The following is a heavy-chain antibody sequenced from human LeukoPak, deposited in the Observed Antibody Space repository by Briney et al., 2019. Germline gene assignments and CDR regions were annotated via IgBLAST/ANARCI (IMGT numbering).Heavy chain of an antibody. D-gene: IGHD3-10*01. CDR1: GFTFSFYA. J-gene: IGHJ3*01. V-gene: IGHV3-48*01. CDR2: ISETSSTI. Sequence: GGSLRLSCAASGFTFSFYAMSWVRQAPGKGLEWLSYISETSSTIYYTDSVKGRFTISRDNAKNSLYLQMNSLRAEDTAVYYCARDYYGSVDVWGQGTMATISS. CDR3: ARDYYGSVDV.